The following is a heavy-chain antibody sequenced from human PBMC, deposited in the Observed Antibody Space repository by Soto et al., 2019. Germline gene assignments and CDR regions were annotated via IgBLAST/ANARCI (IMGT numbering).Heavy chain of an antibody. D-gene: IGHD1-7*01. CDR1: GYSFTSYW. CDR3: ARHCLTGTTLYYYYGMDV. CDR2: IDPSDSYT. V-gene: IGHV5-10-1*01. Sequence: GESLKISCKGSGYSFTSYWISWVRQMPGKGLEWMGRIDPSDSYTNYSPSFQGHVTIPADKSISTAYLQWSSLKASDTAMYYCARHCLTGTTLYYYYGMDVWGQGTTVTVSS. J-gene: IGHJ6*02.